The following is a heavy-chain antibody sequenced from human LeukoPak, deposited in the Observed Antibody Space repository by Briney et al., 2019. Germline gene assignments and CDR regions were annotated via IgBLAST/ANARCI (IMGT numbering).Heavy chain of an antibody. CDR3: ARTYPAYCGGDCYPPDDAFDI. J-gene: IGHJ3*02. Sequence: SETLSLTCTVSGGSISSSSYYWGWIRQPPGKGLEWIGSIYYSGNTYYNPSLKSRVTISVDTSKNQFSLKLSSVTAADTAVYYCARTYPAYCGGDCYPPDDAFDIWGQGTMVTVSS. D-gene: IGHD2-21*02. V-gene: IGHV4-39*01. CDR2: IYYSGNT. CDR1: GGSISSSSYY.